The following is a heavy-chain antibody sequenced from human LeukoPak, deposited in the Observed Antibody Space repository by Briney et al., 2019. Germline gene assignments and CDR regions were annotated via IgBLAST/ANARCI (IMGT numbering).Heavy chain of an antibody. CDR1: GGSISSGGYY. J-gene: IGHJ4*02. D-gene: IGHD6-6*01. CDR2: IYYSGST. Sequence: SETLSLTCAVSGGSISSGGYYWSWIRQHPGKGLEWIGYIYYSGSTYYNPSLKSRVTISVDTSKNQFSLKLSSVTAADTAVYYCARESIAARTLDYWGQGTLVTVCS. CDR3: ARESIAARTLDY. V-gene: IGHV4-31*11.